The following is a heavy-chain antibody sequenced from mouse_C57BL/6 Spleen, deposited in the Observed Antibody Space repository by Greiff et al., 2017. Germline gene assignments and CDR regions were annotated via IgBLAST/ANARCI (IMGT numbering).Heavy chain of an antibody. CDR2: ISYSGST. J-gene: IGHJ3*01. CDR3: ARGYYGSSPAY. CDR1: GYSITSGYD. V-gene: IGHV3-1*01. D-gene: IGHD1-1*01. Sequence: VQLKESGPGMVKPSQSLSLTCTVTGYSITSGYDWHWIRHFPGNKLEWMGYISYSGSTNYNPSLKSRISITHDTSKNHFFLKLNSVTTEDTATYYCARGYYGSSPAYWGQGTLVTVSA.